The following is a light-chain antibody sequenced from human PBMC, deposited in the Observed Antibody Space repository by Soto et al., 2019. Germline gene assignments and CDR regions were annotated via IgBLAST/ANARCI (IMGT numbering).Light chain of an antibody. Sequence: DIVISQSPDSLSVSLGERATINCKASQSVLYSSNNKNYLAWYQQKPGRAPKLLIYWASTRESGVPDRFSGSGSGTDFTLTISSLQAEDVAVYYCQQYCSSPPKTFGQGTKLDIK. J-gene: IGKJ1*01. V-gene: IGKV4-1*01. CDR1: QSVLYSSNNKNY. CDR2: WAS. CDR3: QQYCSSPPKT.